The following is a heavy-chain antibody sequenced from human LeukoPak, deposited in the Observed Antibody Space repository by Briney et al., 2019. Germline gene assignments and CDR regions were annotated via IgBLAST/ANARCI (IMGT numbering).Heavy chain of an antibody. CDR3: ARQTAAAVTG. Sequence: SETLSLTCTASGGSISSYYWSWIRQPPGKGLEWIGYIYYSGSTNYNPSLKSRVTISVDTSKNQFSLKLSSVTAADTAVYYCARQTAAAVTGWGQGTLVTVSS. D-gene: IGHD6-13*01. CDR1: GGSISSYY. J-gene: IGHJ4*02. CDR2: IYYSGST. V-gene: IGHV4-59*08.